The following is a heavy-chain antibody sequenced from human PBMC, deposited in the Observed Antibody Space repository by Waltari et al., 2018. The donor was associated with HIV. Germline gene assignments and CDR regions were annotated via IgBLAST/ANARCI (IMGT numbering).Heavy chain of an antibody. V-gene: IGHV4-59*01. D-gene: IGHD2-8*01. CDR1: GDSINNYY. CDR3: ARAGRNGHKTGWFDP. Sequence: QVQLQESGPGLVNPSETLSLTCTVSGDSINNYYWIWIRQPPGKGLDWIGYMSYTGKTNSHPSLKSRVTISVDTSKNQVSLKLSPVTATDTAVYFCARAGRNGHKTGWFDPWGQGTLVTVSS. CDR2: MSYTGKT. J-gene: IGHJ5*02.